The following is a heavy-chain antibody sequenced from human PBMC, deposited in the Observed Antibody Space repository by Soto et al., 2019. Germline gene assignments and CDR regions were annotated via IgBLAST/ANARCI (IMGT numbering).Heavy chain of an antibody. J-gene: IGHJ5*02. V-gene: IGHV1-18*01. CDR2: ISAYNGNT. Sequence: ASVNVSCKASGYTFTSYGISWVRQAPGQGLEWMGWISAYNGNTNYAQKLQGRVTMTTDTSTSTAYMELRSLRSDDTAVYYCARVEYSSSYSNWFDPWGQGTLVTVSS. D-gene: IGHD6-6*01. CDR3: ARVEYSSSYSNWFDP. CDR1: GYTFTSYG.